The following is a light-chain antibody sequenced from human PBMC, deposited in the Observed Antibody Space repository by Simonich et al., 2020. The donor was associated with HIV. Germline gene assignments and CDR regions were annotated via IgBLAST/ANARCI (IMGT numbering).Light chain of an antibody. CDR2: WAS. CDR3: QQYYDTPYT. J-gene: IGKJ2*01. Sequence: DIVMTQSPDSLAVSLGERATINCKSRQRVLYSSNNKNYLAWYQQKPGHPPNRLIYWASTRESGVPDRFSASGSGTDFTLTISSLQAEDVAIYYCQQYYDTPYTFGQGTKLEIK. V-gene: IGKV4-1*01. CDR1: QRVLYSSNNKNY.